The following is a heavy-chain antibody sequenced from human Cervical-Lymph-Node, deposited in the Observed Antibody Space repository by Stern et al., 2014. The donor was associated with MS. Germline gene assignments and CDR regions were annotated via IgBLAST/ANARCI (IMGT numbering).Heavy chain of an antibody. Sequence: VQLVQSGAVVKEPGGFLKLSCQTSGYSFTNYWIGWVRQMPGQGLEWMGIIYPGDSAAKYSPSFRGQLTIAAAKSTNTAYVQWSSLKASDPATYYWARRAGYCSRTNCYAYWYFDHWGRGTLVTVSS. CDR2: IYPGDSAA. D-gene: IGHD2-2*01. J-gene: IGHJ2*01. CDR1: GYSFTNYW. CDR3: ARRAGYCSRTNCYAYWYFDH. V-gene: IGHV5-51*01.